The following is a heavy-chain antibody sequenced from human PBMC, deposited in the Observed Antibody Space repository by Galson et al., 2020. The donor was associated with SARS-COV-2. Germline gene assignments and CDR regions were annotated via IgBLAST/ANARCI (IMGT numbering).Heavy chain of an antibody. V-gene: IGHV3-23*01. CDR1: GFTFSDYV. J-gene: IGHJ4*02. CDR2: ITAGGDST. Sequence: GGSLRLSCAASGFTFSDYVMNWVRQVPGKGLEWVSSITAGGDSTVYADSVKGRFSISRDNSKNTLYLQMNSLRVEDTAVYPWVQGGRDWGPLDSWGQGALVTVSS. CDR3: VQGGRDWGPLDS. D-gene: IGHD7-27*01.